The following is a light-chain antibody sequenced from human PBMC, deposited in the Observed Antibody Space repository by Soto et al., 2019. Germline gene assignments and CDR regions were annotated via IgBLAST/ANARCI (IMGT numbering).Light chain of an antibody. J-gene: IGKJ2*01. CDR2: TVS. CDR3: QQSYNTPYT. V-gene: IGKV1-39*01. CDR1: QTVSIY. Sequence: DIQMTQSPSSLAASVGDRVTITCRASQTVSIYVNWYQQKPGRAPSLVMFTVSTLPSGVPSRFSGSGSATDFTLTISSLQPEDFATYYCQQSYNTPYTFGQGTKLEIK.